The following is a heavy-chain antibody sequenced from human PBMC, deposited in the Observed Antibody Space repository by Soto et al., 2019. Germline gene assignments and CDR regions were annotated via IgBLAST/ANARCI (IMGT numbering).Heavy chain of an antibody. D-gene: IGHD3-10*01. CDR2: IIPIFGTA. V-gene: IGHV1-69*01. CDR3: ARDRGLTLFYYYHGMDV. CDR1: GGANSGYA. Sequence: NRYWKRAGGANSGYARSFVRKKTEKGLEWMGGIIPIFGTANYAQKFQDRVTITADESTSTAYMELSSLRSEDTAVYYCARDRGLTLFYYYHGMDVCGQGTTVTGSS. J-gene: IGHJ6*02.